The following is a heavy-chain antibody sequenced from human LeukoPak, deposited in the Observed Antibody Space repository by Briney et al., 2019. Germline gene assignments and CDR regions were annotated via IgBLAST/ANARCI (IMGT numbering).Heavy chain of an antibody. J-gene: IGHJ4*02. V-gene: IGHV3-49*04. CDR3: TREQQWLAY. CDR2: IRSKAYGGTT. CDR1: GFTMEDYG. Sequence: GGSLRLSCAASGFTMEDYGMSWVRQVPGKGLEWVGFIRSKAYGGTTEYAASVKGRFTISRDDSKSIAYLQMNSPKTEDTAVYYCTREQQWLAYWGQGTLVTVSS. D-gene: IGHD6-19*01.